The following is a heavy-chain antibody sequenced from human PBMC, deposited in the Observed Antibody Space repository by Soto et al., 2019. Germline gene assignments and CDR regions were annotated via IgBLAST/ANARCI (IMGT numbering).Heavy chain of an antibody. D-gene: IGHD2-21*02. CDR3: ARDLWGYCGADCYPLDV. CDR1: GESFSGYV. Sequence: PSEALCLTCAVYGESFSGYVWTWIRQPPGEGLEWIGEIDTSGNINYNPSLKSRVTLSVDTSKNQFSLKLNSVTAADTAVYYCARDLWGYCGADCYPLDVWGQGTTVT. CDR2: IDTSGNI. J-gene: IGHJ6*02. V-gene: IGHV4-34*01.